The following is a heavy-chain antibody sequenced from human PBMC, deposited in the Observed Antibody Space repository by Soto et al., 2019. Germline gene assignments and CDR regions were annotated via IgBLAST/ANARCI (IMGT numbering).Heavy chain of an antibody. CDR1: GFTFSSYS. J-gene: IGHJ4*02. Sequence: EVQLVESGGGLVKPGGSLRLSCAASGFTFSSYSMNWVRQAPGKGLEWVSSISSSSSYIYYADSVKGRFTISRDNAKNSMYLQMNSLRAEEAAVYYCARADSSGWDRGDYWGQGTLVTVSS. CDR3: ARADSSGWDRGDY. CDR2: ISSSSSYI. V-gene: IGHV3-21*01. D-gene: IGHD3-22*01.